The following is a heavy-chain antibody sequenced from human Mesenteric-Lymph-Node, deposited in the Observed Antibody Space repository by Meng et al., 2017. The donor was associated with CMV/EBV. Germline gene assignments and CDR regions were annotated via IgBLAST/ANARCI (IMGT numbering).Heavy chain of an antibody. D-gene: IGHD3-3*01. CDR1: ITNDNYY. CDR3: ARLADYDFWTGYHKWFDP. Sequence: ITNDNYYWGWSRQPPGKGLEWIGSIYYSGRTFHNPSLKSRVTISVDTSKNQFSLKLSSVTAADTSVFYCARLADYDFWTGYHKWFDPWGQGTLVTVSS. V-gene: IGHV4-39*01. CDR2: IYYSGRT. J-gene: IGHJ5*02.